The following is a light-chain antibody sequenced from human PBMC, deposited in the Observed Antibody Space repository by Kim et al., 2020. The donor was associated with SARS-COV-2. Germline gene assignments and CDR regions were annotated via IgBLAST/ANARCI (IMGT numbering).Light chain of an antibody. J-gene: IGLJ2*01. Sequence: ASVTLTCTLSSGHSSYAIAWLQQQPENGPRYLMKVNSDGSHTRGDGIPDRFSGSSSGDERYLSISNLQSEDEADFYCQTWGTGFVVFGRGTKVTVL. CDR1: SGHSSYA. CDR3: QTWGTGFVV. CDR2: VNSDGSH. V-gene: IGLV4-69*01.